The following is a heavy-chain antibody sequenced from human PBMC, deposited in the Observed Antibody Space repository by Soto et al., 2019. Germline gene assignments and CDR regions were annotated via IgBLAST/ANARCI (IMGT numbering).Heavy chain of an antibody. D-gene: IGHD3-3*01. CDR2: ISGSGGDT. Sequence: EVQLLESGGGLVQPGGSRRLSCSASGFTFTSYAMSWVRQAPGKGLEWVSGISGSGGDTKSADSVKGRFTISRDNFKNMLYLQMNSLRAEDTAVYYCAKHDFWTLYNTGLDSWGQGTLVTVSS. J-gene: IGHJ4*02. V-gene: IGHV3-23*01. CDR3: AKHDFWTLYNTGLDS. CDR1: GFTFTSYA.